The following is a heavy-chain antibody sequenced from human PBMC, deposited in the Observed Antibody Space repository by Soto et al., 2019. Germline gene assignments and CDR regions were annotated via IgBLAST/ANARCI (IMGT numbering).Heavy chain of an antibody. J-gene: IGHJ6*02. CDR3: ARERDSFRPAGTPSFYYYNGMDV. CDR2: TYYRSKWYN. Sequence: SQTLSLTCAISGDSVSSNSAAWTWIRQSPSRGLEWLGRTYYRSKWYNDYAVSVKSRITINPDTSRNQFSLQLNSVTPGDTAVYYCARERDSFRPAGTPSFYYYNGMDVWGQGTTVTVS. V-gene: IGHV6-1*01. D-gene: IGHD2-15*01. CDR1: GDSVSSNSAA.